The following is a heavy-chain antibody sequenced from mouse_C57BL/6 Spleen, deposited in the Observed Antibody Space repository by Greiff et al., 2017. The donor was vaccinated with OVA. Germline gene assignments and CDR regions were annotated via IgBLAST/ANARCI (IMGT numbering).Heavy chain of an antibody. Sequence: EVHLVESGEGLVKPGGSLKLSCAASGFTFSSYAMSWVRQTPEKRLEWVAYISSGGDYIYYADTVKGRFTISRDNARNTLYLQMSSLKSEDTAMYYCTREGGYGSSYAHMDYWGQGTSVTVSS. V-gene: IGHV5-9-1*02. J-gene: IGHJ4*01. CDR2: ISSGGDYI. CDR3: TREGGYGSSYAHMDY. D-gene: IGHD1-1*01. CDR1: GFTFSSYA.